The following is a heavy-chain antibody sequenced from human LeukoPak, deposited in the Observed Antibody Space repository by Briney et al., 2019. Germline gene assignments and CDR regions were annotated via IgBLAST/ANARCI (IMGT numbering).Heavy chain of an antibody. J-gene: IGHJ4*02. CDR1: GFTVSRNY. CDR3: ATLLSSGSYYTAFDY. D-gene: IGHD3-10*01. V-gene: IGHV3-53*01. Sequence: GGSLRLSCAASGFTVSRNYMSWVRQAPGKGLEWVSVIYIGGETYYAAAVKGRFTTSRDNSRNSLYLQMNSLRAEDTAVYYCATLLSSGSYYTAFDYWGQGTLVTVSS. CDR2: IYIGGET.